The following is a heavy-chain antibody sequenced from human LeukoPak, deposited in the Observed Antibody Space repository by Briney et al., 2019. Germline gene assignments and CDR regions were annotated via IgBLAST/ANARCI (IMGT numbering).Heavy chain of an antibody. CDR1: GFTFSSYS. CDR3: ARGRFIAAAGRGRFIDY. J-gene: IGHJ4*02. Sequence: GGSLRLSCAASGFTFSSYSMNWVRQAPGKGLEWVSSISSSSSYIYYADSVKGRFTISRDNAKNSLYLQMNSLRAEDTAVYYCARGRFIAAAGRGRFIDYWGQGTLVTVSS. D-gene: IGHD6-13*01. V-gene: IGHV3-21*01. CDR2: ISSSSSYI.